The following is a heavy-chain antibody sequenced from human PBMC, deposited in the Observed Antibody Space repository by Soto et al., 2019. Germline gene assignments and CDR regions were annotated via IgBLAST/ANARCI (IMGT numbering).Heavy chain of an antibody. D-gene: IGHD3-16*01. CDR3: ARGGPDLATIGSLDY. J-gene: IGHJ4*02. Sequence: QVQLVQSGAEVKRPGASVKVSCKASGYTFTNYYMHWVRQAPGQGLEWMGVIHYSGATPTYAQKFQGRVTMARDTSTSTVYVELSSLTSEDTAVYYCARGGPDLATIGSLDYGGQGTLVTVSS. V-gene: IGHV1-46*01. CDR1: GYTFTNYY. CDR2: IHYSGATP.